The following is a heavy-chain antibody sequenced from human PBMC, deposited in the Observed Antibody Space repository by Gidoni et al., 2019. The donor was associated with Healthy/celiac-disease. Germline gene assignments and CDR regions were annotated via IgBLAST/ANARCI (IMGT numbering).Heavy chain of an antibody. V-gene: IGHV3-30*18. CDR1: GFTFSSYG. CDR3: AKDSRVLLWFGEPDY. CDR2: ISYDGSNK. D-gene: IGHD3-10*01. J-gene: IGHJ4*02. Sequence: QVQLVESGGGVVQPGRSLRLSCAASGFTFSSYGMHWVRQAPGKGLEWVAVISYDGSNKYYADSVKGRFTISRDNSKNTLYLQMNSLRAEDTAVYYCAKDSRVLLWFGEPDYWGQGTLVTVSS.